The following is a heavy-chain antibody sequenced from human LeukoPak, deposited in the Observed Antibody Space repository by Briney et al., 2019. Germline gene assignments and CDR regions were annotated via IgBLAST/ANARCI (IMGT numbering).Heavy chain of an antibody. CDR3: ARVLYLPRGAYYYGSGSYPPGYFDY. D-gene: IGHD3-10*01. Sequence: SETLSLTCTVSGGSISSYYWSWIRQPPGKGLEWIGYIYYSGSTNYNPSLKSRVTISVDTSKNLFSLKLSSVTAADTAVYYCARVLYLPRGAYYYGSGSYPPGYFDYWGRGIVVTVSS. CDR1: GGSISSYY. J-gene: IGHJ4*02. V-gene: IGHV4-59*01. CDR2: IYYSGST.